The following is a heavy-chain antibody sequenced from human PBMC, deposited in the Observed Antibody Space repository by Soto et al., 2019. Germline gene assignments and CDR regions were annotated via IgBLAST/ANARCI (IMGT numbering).Heavy chain of an antibody. Sequence: VQLVESGGGLVKPGGSLRLYCAASGFTFSSYGMHWVRQAPGKGLEWVAVISYDGSNKYYADSVKGRFTISRDNSKNTLYLQMNSLRAEDTAVYYCAKGPVEGYCSSTSCYTLDYWGQGTLVTVSS. V-gene: IGHV3-30*18. CDR3: AKGPVEGYCSSTSCYTLDY. D-gene: IGHD2-2*02. CDR2: ISYDGSNK. J-gene: IGHJ4*02. CDR1: GFTFSSYG.